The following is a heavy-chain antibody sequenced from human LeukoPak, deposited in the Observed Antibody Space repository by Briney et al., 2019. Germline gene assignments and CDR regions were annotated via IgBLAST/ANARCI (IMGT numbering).Heavy chain of an antibody. CDR3: ARTMTYPYMDV. Sequence: SQTLSLTCTVSGGSISSGDYYWSWIRQPPGKGLEWIAYMYYSGSTYYNPSLKSRVTMSADTSRNQLSLKLSSVTVADTAVYYCARTMTYPYMDVWGQGTTVTVSS. J-gene: IGHJ6*02. D-gene: IGHD2-21*02. CDR2: MYYSGST. CDR1: GGSISSGDYY. V-gene: IGHV4-30-4*01.